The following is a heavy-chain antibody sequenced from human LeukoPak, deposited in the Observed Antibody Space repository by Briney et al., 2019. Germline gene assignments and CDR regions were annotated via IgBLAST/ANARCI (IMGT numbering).Heavy chain of an antibody. D-gene: IGHD6-6*01. V-gene: IGHV4-31*03. CDR1: GDSIDSGGYY. CDR3: ARIGTASRLNWFDP. CDR2: IYYDGRT. J-gene: IGHJ5*02. Sequence: SQTLSLTCSVSGDSIDSGGYYWSWIRQHPGRGLEWIGHIYYDGRTYQNPSLKSRVIISEDTSKNQFSLNVSSVTAAGTAIYFCARIGTASRLNWFDPWGQGTLVTVSS.